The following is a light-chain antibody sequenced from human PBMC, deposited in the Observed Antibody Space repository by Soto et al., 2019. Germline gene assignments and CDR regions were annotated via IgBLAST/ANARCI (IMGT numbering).Light chain of an antibody. CDR2: AAS. J-gene: IGKJ1*01. CDR1: QSISSY. Sequence: DIHMTQSPSSLSASVGDRVTITCRASQSISSYLNWYQQKPGKAPKLLIYAASSLQSGVPSRFSGSGSGTDFTLNISRLQPDDLATYYCQQSYSTPQTFGQGTEGDIK. V-gene: IGKV1-39*01. CDR3: QQSYSTPQT.